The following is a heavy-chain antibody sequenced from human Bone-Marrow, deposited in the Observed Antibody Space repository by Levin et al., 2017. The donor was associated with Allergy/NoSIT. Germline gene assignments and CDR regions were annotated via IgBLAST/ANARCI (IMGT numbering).Heavy chain of an antibody. CDR3: AREAADYHYYYMDV. J-gene: IGHJ6*03. V-gene: IGHV4-30-4*01. D-gene: IGHD6-25*01. Sequence: SQTLSLTCTVSCGSISSGDYYWSWIRQPPGKGLEWIGYIYYSGSTYYNPSLKSRVTISVDTSKNQFSLKLSSVTAADTAVYYCAREAADYHYYYMDVWGKGTTVTVSS. CDR1: CGSISSGDYY. CDR2: IYYSGST.